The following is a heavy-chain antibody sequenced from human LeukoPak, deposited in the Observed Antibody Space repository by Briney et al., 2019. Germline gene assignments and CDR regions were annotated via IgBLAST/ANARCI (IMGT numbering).Heavy chain of an antibody. CDR3: ARDGITMVRGVKFGAHNWFDP. Sequence: GGSLRLSCAASGFTISSYAMHWVRQAPGKGLEWVAVISYDGSNKYYADSVKGRFTISRDNSKNTLYLQMNSLRAEDTAVYYCARDGITMVRGVKFGAHNWFDPWGQGTLVTVSS. CDR1: GFTISSYA. J-gene: IGHJ5*02. V-gene: IGHV3-30*04. D-gene: IGHD3-10*01. CDR2: ISYDGSNK.